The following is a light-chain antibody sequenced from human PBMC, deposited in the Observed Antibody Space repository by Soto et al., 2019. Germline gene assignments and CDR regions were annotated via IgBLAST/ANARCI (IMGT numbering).Light chain of an antibody. CDR2: DAS. V-gene: IGKV1-5*01. CDR1: ASISSW. Sequence: IHMTQSPSTLSASVGDRVTITCRASASISSWLAWYQQKPGKAPKLLIYDASSLESGVPSRFSGSGSGTEFTLTISSLQPDDFATYYCQSYNSYLWTFGQGTKVDIK. CDR3: QSYNSYLWT. J-gene: IGKJ1*01.